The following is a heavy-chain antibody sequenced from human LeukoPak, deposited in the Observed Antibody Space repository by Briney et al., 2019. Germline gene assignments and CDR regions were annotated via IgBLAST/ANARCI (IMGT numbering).Heavy chain of an antibody. V-gene: IGHV4-34*01. D-gene: IGHD3-10*01. Sequence: SQTLSLTCAVYGGSFSGYYWSWIRQPPGKGLEWIGEINHSGSTNYNPSLKSRVTISVDTSKNQFSLKLSSVTAADTAVYYCARERLVRGVMTYYYYGMDVWGQGTTVTVSS. CDR1: GGSFSGYY. J-gene: IGHJ6*02. CDR2: INHSGST. CDR3: ARERLVRGVMTYYYYGMDV.